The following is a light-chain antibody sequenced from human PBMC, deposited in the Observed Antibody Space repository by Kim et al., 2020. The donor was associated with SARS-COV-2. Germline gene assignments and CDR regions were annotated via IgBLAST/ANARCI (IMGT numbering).Light chain of an antibody. Sequence: QRVTISCTGSSSNIGAGYDVHWYQQLPGTAPKLLIYGNSNRPSGVPDRFSGSKYGTSASLAITGLQAEDEADYYCQSYDSSLSGWVFGGGTQLTVL. V-gene: IGLV1-40*01. J-gene: IGLJ3*02. CDR3: QSYDSSLSGWV. CDR2: GNS. CDR1: SSNIGAGYD.